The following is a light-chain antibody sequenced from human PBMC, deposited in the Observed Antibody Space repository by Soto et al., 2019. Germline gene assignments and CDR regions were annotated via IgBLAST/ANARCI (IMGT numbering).Light chain of an antibody. CDR1: QSVDIN. Sequence: EIVLTQSPATLSVSPGERVTLSCRASQSVDINLAWYQQKPGQAPSLLIYGASTRATDMPGRFSGRGSGTEFTLTINSLQSEDFAVYYCQQYRNWPRTFGQGTNVDIK. J-gene: IGKJ1*01. CDR3: QQYRNWPRT. V-gene: IGKV3-15*01. CDR2: GAS.